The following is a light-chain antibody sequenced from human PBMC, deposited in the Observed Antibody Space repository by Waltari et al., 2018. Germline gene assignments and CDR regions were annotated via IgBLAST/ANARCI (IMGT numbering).Light chain of an antibody. CDR1: QGISSY. J-gene: IGKJ3*01. V-gene: IGKV1-9*01. Sequence: IQLTQSPSSLSASFGARVTITCRASQGISSYLAWYQQKPGKAPKLLIYAASTLQSGVPSRFSGSGSGTDFTLTISSLQPEDFATYYCQQLAAFGPGTKVDIK. CDR2: AAS. CDR3: QQLAA.